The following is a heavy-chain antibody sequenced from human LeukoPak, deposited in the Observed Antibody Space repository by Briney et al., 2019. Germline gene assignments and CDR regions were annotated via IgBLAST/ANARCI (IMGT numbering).Heavy chain of an antibody. J-gene: IGHJ4*02. CDR1: GFTFSKYW. Sequence: GGSLRLSCAASGFTFSKYWMLWVRQAPGKGLESVSRINTGRTVTTYADSVKGRFTVSRDNADNTMFLQMNSVRDEDTAVYYCATKQWLAPPPDSWGQGTPVTLSS. V-gene: IGHV3-74*01. D-gene: IGHD6-19*01. CDR3: ATKQWLAPPPDS. CDR2: INTGRTVT.